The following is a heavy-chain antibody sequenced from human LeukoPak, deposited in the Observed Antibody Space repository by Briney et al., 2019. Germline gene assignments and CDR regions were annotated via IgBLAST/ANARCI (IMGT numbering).Heavy chain of an antibody. CDR2: IYHSGST. CDR1: GGSISSGGYS. V-gene: IGHV4-30-2*01. D-gene: IGHD3-10*01. CDR3: ASTMVRGVIITWAFDY. J-gene: IGHJ4*02. Sequence: SETLSLTCAVSGGSISSGGYSWSWIRQPPGKGLEWIGYIYHSGSTYYNPSLKSRVTISVDRSKNQFSLKLSSVTAADTAVYYCASTMVRGVIITWAFDYWDQGTLVTVSS.